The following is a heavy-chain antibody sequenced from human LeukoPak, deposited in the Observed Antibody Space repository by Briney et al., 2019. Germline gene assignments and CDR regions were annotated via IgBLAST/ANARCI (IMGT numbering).Heavy chain of an antibody. V-gene: IGHV4-34*01. CDR1: GGSFGGYY. CDR2: INHSGST. Sequence: TETLFLTCAVYGGSFGGYYWSWIRQPPGKGLELIGEINHSGSTNYNPSLKSRVTISVDTSKNQFSLKLSSVTAADTAVYYCARGRRGRAYYYYMDVWGKGTTATVSS. J-gene: IGHJ6*03. CDR3: ARGRRGRAYYYYMDV.